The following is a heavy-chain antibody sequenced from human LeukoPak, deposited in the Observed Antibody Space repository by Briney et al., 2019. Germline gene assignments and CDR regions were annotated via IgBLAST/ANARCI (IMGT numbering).Heavy chain of an antibody. CDR3: AKDGSGYSYGLDY. Sequence: PGGSLRLSCAASGFTFSNYAMSWVRQAPGKGLEWVSAISGSGGSAFYPDSVRGRFTISRDNSNNTLYLQMNSLRAEDTAVYYCAKDGSGYSYGLDYWGQGTLVTVSS. D-gene: IGHD5-18*01. CDR2: ISGSGGSA. J-gene: IGHJ4*02. CDR1: GFTFSNYA. V-gene: IGHV3-23*01.